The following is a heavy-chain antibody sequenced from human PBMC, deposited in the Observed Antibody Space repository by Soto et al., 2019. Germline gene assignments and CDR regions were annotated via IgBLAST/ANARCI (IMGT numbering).Heavy chain of an antibody. V-gene: IGHV3-23*01. D-gene: IGHD2-2*01. CDR1: GFTFSSYA. J-gene: IGHJ5*02. Sequence: PGGSLRLSCAASGFTFSSYAMSWVRQAPGKGLEWVSAISGSGGSTYYADSVKGRFTISRDNSKNTLYLQMNSLRAEDTAVYYCAKDSLRDCISTSCYNWFDPWGQGTLVTSPQ. CDR2: ISGSGGST. CDR3: AKDSLRDCISTSCYNWFDP.